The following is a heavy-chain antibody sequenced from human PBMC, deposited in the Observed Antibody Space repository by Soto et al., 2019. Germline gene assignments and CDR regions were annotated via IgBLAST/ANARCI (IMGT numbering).Heavy chain of an antibody. CDR2: ISSSSSYI. D-gene: IGHD5-12*01. Sequence: PGGSLRLSCAASRFTFSSYSMNWVRQAPGKGLEWVSSISSSSSYIYYADSVKGRFTISRDNAKNSLYLQMNSLRAEDTAVYYCARKGVDIVATIDYWGQGTLVTVSS. J-gene: IGHJ4*02. V-gene: IGHV3-21*01. CDR1: RFTFSSYS. CDR3: ARKGVDIVATIDY.